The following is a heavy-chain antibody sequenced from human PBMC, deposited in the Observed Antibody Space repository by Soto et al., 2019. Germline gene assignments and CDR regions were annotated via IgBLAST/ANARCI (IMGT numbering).Heavy chain of an antibody. J-gene: IGHJ5*02. CDR2: IFHSGST. V-gene: IGHV4-34*01. CDR1: GGSFSGYY. Sequence: QVQLQQWGAGLLKPSETLSLTCAVYGGSFSGYYWSWIRQPPGKGLEWIGEIFHSGSTNYNPSLKRRTTISLDTSRNQFPLMLSSVTAADTAVYYCAKGGGSLWSWGQGTLVTVSS. D-gene: IGHD3-10*01. CDR3: AKGGGSLWS.